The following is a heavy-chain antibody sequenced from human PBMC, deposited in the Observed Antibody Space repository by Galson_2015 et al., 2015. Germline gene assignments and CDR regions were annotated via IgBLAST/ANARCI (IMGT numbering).Heavy chain of an antibody. CDR1: GYSFTSYW. D-gene: IGHD2-2*01. CDR3: ARGGYCSSTSCSPDI. V-gene: IGHV5-51*01. Sequence: QSGAEVKKPGESLTISCKGSGYSFTSYWIGWVRQMPGKGLEWMGIIYPGDSDTRYSPSFQGQVTISADKSISTAYLQWSSLKASDTAMYYCARGGYCSSTSCSPDIWGQGTMVTVSS. J-gene: IGHJ3*02. CDR2: IYPGDSDT.